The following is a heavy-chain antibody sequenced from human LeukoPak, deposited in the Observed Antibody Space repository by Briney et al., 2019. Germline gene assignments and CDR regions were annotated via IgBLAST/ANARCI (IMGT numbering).Heavy chain of an antibody. CDR3: ARVLVEMATVYFDY. CDR1: GGSISSGDYY. Sequence: TLSLTCTVSGGSISSGDYYWSWIRQPPGKGLEWIGYIYYSGSTYYNPSLKSRATISVDTSKNQFSLKLSSVTAADTAVYYCARVLVEMATVYFDYWGQGTLVTVSS. CDR2: IYYSGST. V-gene: IGHV4-30-4*01. J-gene: IGHJ4*02. D-gene: IGHD5-24*01.